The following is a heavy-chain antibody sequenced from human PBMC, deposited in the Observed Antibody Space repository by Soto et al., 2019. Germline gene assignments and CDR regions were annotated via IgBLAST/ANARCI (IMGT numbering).Heavy chain of an antibody. D-gene: IGHD3-10*01. J-gene: IGHJ4*02. Sequence: EVQLLESGGGLVQPGGSLRLSCAASGFTFSSYGITWFRQAPGKGLEWVSGVTGSTGTTHYADSVKGRFTISRDNSKNTVYLQMNSLRAEDTAVYYCAKWSGFGDLWGQGTLVTVSS. V-gene: IGHV3-23*01. CDR1: GFTFSSYG. CDR3: AKWSGFGDL. CDR2: VTGSTGTT.